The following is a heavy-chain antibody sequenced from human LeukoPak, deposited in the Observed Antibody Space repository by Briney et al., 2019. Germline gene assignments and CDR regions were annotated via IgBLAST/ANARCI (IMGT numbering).Heavy chain of an antibody. D-gene: IGHD5-12*01. V-gene: IGHV3-30-3*01. Sequence: GGSLRLSCAASGFTFSSYAMHWVRQAPGKGLEWVAVISYDGSNKYYADSVKGRFTISRDNSKNTLYLQMNSLRAEDTAVYYCARDRDIVATLGGYYYYYGMDVWGQGTTVTVSS. CDR2: ISYDGSNK. CDR1: GFTFSSYA. J-gene: IGHJ6*02. CDR3: ARDRDIVATLGGYYYYYGMDV.